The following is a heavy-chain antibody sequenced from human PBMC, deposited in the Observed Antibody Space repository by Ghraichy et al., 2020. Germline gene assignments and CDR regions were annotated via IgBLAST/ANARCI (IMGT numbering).Heavy chain of an antibody. Sequence: GESLNISCAASGFTVSSNYMSWVRQAPGKGLEWVSVIYSGGSTYYADSVKGRFTISRDNSKNTLYLQMNSLRAEDTAVYYCARDWNTIYQPDYWGQGTLVTVSS. CDR1: GFTVSSNY. V-gene: IGHV3-66*02. CDR2: IYSGGST. CDR3: ARDWNTIYQPDY. D-gene: IGHD3-3*01. J-gene: IGHJ4*02.